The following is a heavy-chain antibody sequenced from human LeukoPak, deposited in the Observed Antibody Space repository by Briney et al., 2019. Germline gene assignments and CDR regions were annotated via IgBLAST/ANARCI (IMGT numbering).Heavy chain of an antibody. CDR1: GGSISNSNYY. V-gene: IGHV4-39*07. CDR2: IYYSGST. CDR3: ARDRVVPAAIAPSWYFDL. D-gene: IGHD2-2*02. J-gene: IGHJ2*01. Sequence: ASETLSLTCTVSGGSISNSNYYWGWIRQPPGKGLEWIGSIYYSGSTYYNPSLESRVTISVDTSKNQFSLKLSSVTAADTAVYYCARDRVVPAAIAPSWYFDLWGRGTLVTVSS.